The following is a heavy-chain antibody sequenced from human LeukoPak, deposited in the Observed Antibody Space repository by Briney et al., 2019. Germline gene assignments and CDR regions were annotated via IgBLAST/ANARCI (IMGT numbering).Heavy chain of an antibody. CDR3: TKATFDR. J-gene: IGHJ3*01. CDR2: IHPDGAT. CDR1: EFAVSANY. Sequence: GGSLRLSCTCYEFAVSANYMSWVRQAPGKGLEWVSFIHPDGATSYAESVKGRFIISRDNSNNTLYLQINSLRVEDTAVYYCTKATFDRWGQGTMVVVSS. D-gene: IGHD5-12*01. V-gene: IGHV3-53*01.